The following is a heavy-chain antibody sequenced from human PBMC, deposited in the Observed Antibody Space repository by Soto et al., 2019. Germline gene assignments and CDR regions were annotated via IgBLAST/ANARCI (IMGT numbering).Heavy chain of an antibody. CDR1: GFTFSSYA. J-gene: IGHJ5*02. CDR3: AREGLMVRGVIIWFDP. Sequence: PGGSLRLSCAASGFTFSSYAMHWVRQAPGKGLEWVAVISYDGSNKYYADSVKGRFTISRDNSKNTLYLQMNSLRAEDTAVYYCAREGLMVRGVIIWFDPWGQGTLVTVSS. CDR2: ISYDGSNK. D-gene: IGHD3-10*01. V-gene: IGHV3-30-3*01.